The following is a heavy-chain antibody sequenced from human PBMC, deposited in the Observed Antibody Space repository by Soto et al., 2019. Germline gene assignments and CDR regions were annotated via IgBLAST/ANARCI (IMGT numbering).Heavy chain of an antibody. D-gene: IGHD2-8*01. CDR2: ISGSFGST. Sequence: PGGSLRLSCVASGFSFSSSAMPWVRQAPGPGLDWVSTISGSFGSTYYAASVPGRFPVSRDNSKNTLYLQMNSLRAEDTAVYYCASRSATVLSLTYWGPGTQVTVSS. CDR3: ASRSATVLSLTY. CDR1: GFSFSSSA. J-gene: IGHJ4*02. V-gene: IGHV3-23*01.